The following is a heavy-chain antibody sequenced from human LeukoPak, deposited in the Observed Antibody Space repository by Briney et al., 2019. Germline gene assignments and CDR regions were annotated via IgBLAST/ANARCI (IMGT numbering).Heavy chain of an antibody. CDR2: IYYSGST. D-gene: IGHD2-15*01. V-gene: IGHV4-39*01. CDR3: ARPRGWRGYSDY. J-gene: IGHJ4*02. CDR1: GGSISSSSYY. Sequence: SETLSLTCTVSGGSISSSSYYWGWIRQPPGKGLEWIGSIYYSGSTYYNPSLKSRVTISVDTSKNQFSLKLSSVTAADTAVYYCARPRGWRGYSDYWGQGTLVTVSS.